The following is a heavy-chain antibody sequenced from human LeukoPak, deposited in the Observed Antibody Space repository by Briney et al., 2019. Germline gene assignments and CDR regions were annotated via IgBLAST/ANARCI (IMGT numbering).Heavy chain of an antibody. D-gene: IGHD1-1*01. J-gene: IGHJ6*03. CDR1: GYTFTSYW. Sequence: GESLKISCQGSGYTFTSYWIGWVRQMPGKGLEWMGIIYPGDSDTRYSPSFQGQVTISADKSISTAYLQWSSLKASDTAMYYCARQHWNDGGYYYYYMDVWGKGTTVTVSS. CDR2: IYPGDSDT. CDR3: ARQHWNDGGYYYYYMDV. V-gene: IGHV5-51*01.